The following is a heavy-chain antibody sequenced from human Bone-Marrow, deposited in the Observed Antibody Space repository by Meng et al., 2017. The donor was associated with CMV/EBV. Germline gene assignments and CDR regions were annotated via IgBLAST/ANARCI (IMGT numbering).Heavy chain of an antibody. Sequence: GESLKTSCAASGFTFSSYDMHWVRQATGKGLEWVSAIGTAGDTYYPGSVKGRLTISRENAKNSLYLQMNSLRAGDTAVYYCALGGYYDFWSGQWGFDPWGQGTLVTVSS. D-gene: IGHD3-3*01. CDR1: GFTFSSYD. J-gene: IGHJ5*02. CDR2: IGTAGDT. V-gene: IGHV3-13*01. CDR3: ALGGYYDFWSGQWGFDP.